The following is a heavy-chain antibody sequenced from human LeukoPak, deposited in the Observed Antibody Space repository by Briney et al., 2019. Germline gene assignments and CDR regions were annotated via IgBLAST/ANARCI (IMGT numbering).Heavy chain of an antibody. Sequence: PGGSLRLSCAASGFTFSSYAMSWVRQAPGKGLEWASAISGSGGSTYYADSVKGRFTISRDNSKNTLYLQMNSLRAEDTAVYYCAKSTYYYDSSGSFDIWGQGTMVTVSS. CDR1: GFTFSSYA. D-gene: IGHD3-22*01. V-gene: IGHV3-23*01. J-gene: IGHJ3*02. CDR2: ISGSGGST. CDR3: AKSTYYYDSSGSFDI.